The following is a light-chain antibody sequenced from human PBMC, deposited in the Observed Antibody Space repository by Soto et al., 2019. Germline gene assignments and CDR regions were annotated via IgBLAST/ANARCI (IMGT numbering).Light chain of an antibody. CDR2: AAS. V-gene: IGKV1-39*01. CDR1: QSIATY. Sequence: DIQMTQSPSSLSASVGDRVTITCRASQSIATYLNWYQQKPGTAPYLLIFAASSLQSGVPSRFSGSGSGTDFTLTISSLQPEEFATYYWQQRLRTPPTFGGGTKVEFK. J-gene: IGKJ4*01. CDR3: QQRLRTPPT.